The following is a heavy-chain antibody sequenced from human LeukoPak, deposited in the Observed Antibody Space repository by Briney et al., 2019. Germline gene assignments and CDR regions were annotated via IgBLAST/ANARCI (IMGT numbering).Heavy chain of an antibody. J-gene: IGHJ4*02. D-gene: IGHD1-26*01. V-gene: IGHV4-4*02. CDR2: ISLSGYT. CDR1: GGSITSTNY. CDR3: SRESGPFSPFGH. Sequence: SGTLSLTCGVSGGSITSTNYWGWVRQPPGQGREWIGEISLSGYTGFNPSPRSRVTMSLDESKNHPSLNLASVTAADTAVYYCSRESGPFSPFGHWGQGILVTVTS.